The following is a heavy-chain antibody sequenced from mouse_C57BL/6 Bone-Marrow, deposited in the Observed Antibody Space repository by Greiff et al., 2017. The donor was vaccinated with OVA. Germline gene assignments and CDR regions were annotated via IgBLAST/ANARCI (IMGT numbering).Heavy chain of an antibody. CDR3: AREYYFDY. J-gene: IGHJ2*01. CDR2: VDPSDSET. V-gene: IGHV1-52*01. Sequence: QVQLQQPGAELVRPGSSVKLSCTASGYTFTSYWMHWVKQRPIQGLEWIGNVDPSDSETHYNQKFKDKATLTVDKSSSTAYMQLSSLTSEDSAVYYCAREYYFDYWGQGTTLTVSS. CDR1: GYTFTSYW.